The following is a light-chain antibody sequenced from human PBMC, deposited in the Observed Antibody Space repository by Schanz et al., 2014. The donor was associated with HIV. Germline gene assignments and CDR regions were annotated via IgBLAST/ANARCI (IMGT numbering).Light chain of an antibody. CDR3: ASYTSTDAFV. V-gene: IGLV2-14*03. Sequence: QSVLTQPASVSGSPGQSVTISCTGTYTDIGAYNYVSWYQQHPGRAPRLLIYGVNGRPSGISDRFSGSKSGTAASLTISGLQPEDEADYYCASYTSTDAFVFGTGTKVTVL. CDR2: GVN. CDR1: YTDIGAYNY. J-gene: IGLJ1*01.